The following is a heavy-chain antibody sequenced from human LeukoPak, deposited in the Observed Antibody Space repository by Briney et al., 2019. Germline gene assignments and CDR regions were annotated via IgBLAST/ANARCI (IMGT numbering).Heavy chain of an antibody. CDR2: ISGSGGST. D-gene: IGHD3-10*01. Sequence: PGGSLRLSCAASGFTFSSYAMSWVRQAPGKGLEWVSAISGSGGSTYYADSVKGRFTISRDNSKNTLYLQMNSLRAEDTAVYYCAKFPVISLLWFGEVDYWGQGTLVTVSS. CDR3: AKFPVISLLWFGEVDY. J-gene: IGHJ4*02. V-gene: IGHV3-23*01. CDR1: GFTFSSYA.